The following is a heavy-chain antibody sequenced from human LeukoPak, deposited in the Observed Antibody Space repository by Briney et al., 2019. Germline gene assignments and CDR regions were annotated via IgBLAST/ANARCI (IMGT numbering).Heavy chain of an antibody. V-gene: IGHV1-2*06. CDR1: GYTFICYY. Sequence: ASVRVSCKASGYTFICYYMHWVRQAPGQGLEWMGRIDPNSGGTNYAQRFQGRVTMTRDTSISTVYMELTRLTSDDTAVYYCARELWFDYWGQGALVTVSS. J-gene: IGHJ4*02. D-gene: IGHD3-16*01. CDR2: IDPNSGGT. CDR3: ARELWFDY.